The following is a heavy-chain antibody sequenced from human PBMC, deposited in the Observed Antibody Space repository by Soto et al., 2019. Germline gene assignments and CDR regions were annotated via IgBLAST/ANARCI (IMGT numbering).Heavy chain of an antibody. Sequence: SETLSLTCTVSGGSISSYSWNWIRQPPGEGLEWIGYVYYSGSTNYNPSLKSRVTISVDTSKNQFSLELSSVTAADTALYYCAKEAIRYYDFSSGLNWFDPWGQGTLVTLSS. D-gene: IGHD3-3*01. J-gene: IGHJ5*02. CDR2: VYYSGST. CDR1: GGSISSYS. CDR3: AKEAIRYYDFSSGLNWFDP. V-gene: IGHV4-59*01.